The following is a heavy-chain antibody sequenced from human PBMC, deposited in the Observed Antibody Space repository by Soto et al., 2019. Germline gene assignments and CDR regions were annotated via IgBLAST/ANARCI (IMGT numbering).Heavy chain of an antibody. CDR1: GFTFSDHY. Sequence: EVQLVESGGGLVQPGGSLRLSCAASGFTFSDHYMDWVRQAPGKGLAWVGRIRNRPNSYTTQYAASVKGRFAVLRDDSENLVYLQMNDLKTEDTAVYYCVRDSGRGFYFDYWCQGAQVTVSS. V-gene: IGHV3-72*01. D-gene: IGHD3-10*01. J-gene: IGHJ4*02. CDR2: IRNRPNSYTT. CDR3: VRDSGRGFYFDY.